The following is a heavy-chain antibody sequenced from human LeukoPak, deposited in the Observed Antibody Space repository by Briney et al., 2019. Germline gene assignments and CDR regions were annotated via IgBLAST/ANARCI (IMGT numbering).Heavy chain of an antibody. J-gene: IGHJ4*02. CDR1: GFTFSTYW. CDR3: ATDRDNSDWQKRFDS. CDR2: INQDASEI. Sequence: GGSLRLSCAASGFTFSTYWMNWYRQAPGKGLEWVGNINQDASEINYLDSVRGRFTISRDNAKNSLHLQMNSLRAEDTAVYYCATDRDNSDWQKRFDSWGQGTLVTVSS. D-gene: IGHD2-21*02. V-gene: IGHV3-7*01.